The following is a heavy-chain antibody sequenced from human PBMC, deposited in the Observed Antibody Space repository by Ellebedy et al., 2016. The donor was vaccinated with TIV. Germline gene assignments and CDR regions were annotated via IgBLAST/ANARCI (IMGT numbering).Heavy chain of an antibody. CDR2: IYPGDSDT. CDR3: ARGSHGYCSSTSCYSYFDY. J-gene: IGHJ4*02. V-gene: IGHV5-51*01. Sequence: GESLKISCKGSGYSFTSYWIGWVRQMPGKGLEWMGIIYPGDSDTRFSPSFQGQVTISADKSISTAYRQWSSLKASDTAMYYCARGSHGYCSSTSCYSYFDYWGQGTLVTVSS. CDR1: GYSFTSYW. D-gene: IGHD2-2*03.